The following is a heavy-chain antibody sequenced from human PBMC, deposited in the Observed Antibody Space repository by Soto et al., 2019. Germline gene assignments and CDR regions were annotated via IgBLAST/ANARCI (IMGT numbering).Heavy chain of an antibody. Sequence: SQTLSLTCAISGDSVSSNSAAWNWIRQSPSRGLEWLGRTYYRSKWYNDYAVSVKSRITINPDTSKNQFSLQLNSVTPEDTAVYYCSRVRGEKIGTGTCFDYWGQGTLVTVSS. D-gene: IGHD1-7*01. V-gene: IGHV6-1*01. CDR3: SRVRGEKIGTGTCFDY. CDR2: TYYRSKWYN. CDR1: GDSVSSNSAA. J-gene: IGHJ4*02.